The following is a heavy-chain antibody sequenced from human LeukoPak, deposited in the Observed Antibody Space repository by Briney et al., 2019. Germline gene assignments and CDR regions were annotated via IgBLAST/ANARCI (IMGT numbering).Heavy chain of an antibody. CDR2: ISYDGSNS. V-gene: IGHV3-30*18. Sequence: PGGSLRLSCEASGFNFSSYGRHGVRQAPGKGLEGVAIISYDGSNSYYADSVKGRFTISRDNSKNTVFVQMNSLRTEDTAVYYCAKELPSPEYCSSTSCSHRYYYYGMDVWGQGTTVTVSS. CDR3: AKELPSPEYCSSTSCSHRYYYYGMDV. D-gene: IGHD2-2*01. J-gene: IGHJ6*02. CDR1: GFNFSSYG.